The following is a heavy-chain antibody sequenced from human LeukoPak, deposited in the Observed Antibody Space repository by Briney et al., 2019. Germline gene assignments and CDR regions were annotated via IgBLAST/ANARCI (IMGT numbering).Heavy chain of an antibody. CDR3: ARETSLNY. V-gene: IGHV1-8*03. J-gene: IGHJ4*02. Sequence: ASVKVSCKASGYTFTGYYMHWVRQATGQGLEWMGWMDPNSGNTGYAQKFQGRVTITRNTSISTAYMELSSLRSEDTAVYYCARETSLNYWGQGTLVTVSS. CDR2: MDPNSGNT. CDR1: GYTFTGYY.